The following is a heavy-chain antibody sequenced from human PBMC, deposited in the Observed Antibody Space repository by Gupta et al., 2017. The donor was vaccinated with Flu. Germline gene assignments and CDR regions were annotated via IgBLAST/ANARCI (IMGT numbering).Heavy chain of an antibody. V-gene: IGHV3-33*01. CDR3: ARMGDSSGWDLHYYYYGMDV. CDR2: IWYDGSNK. Sequence: QVQLVESGGGVVQPGRSLRLSCAASGFTFSSYGMHWVRQAPGKGLEWVAVIWYDGSNKYYADSVKGRFTISRDNSKNTLYLQMNSLRAEDTAVYYCARMGDSSGWDLHYYYYGMDVWGQGTTVTVSS. CDR1: GFTFSSYG. D-gene: IGHD6-19*01. J-gene: IGHJ6*02.